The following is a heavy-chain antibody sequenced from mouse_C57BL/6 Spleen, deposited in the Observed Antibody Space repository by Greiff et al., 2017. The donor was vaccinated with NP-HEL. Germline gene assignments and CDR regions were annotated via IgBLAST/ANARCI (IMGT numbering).Heavy chain of an antibody. CDR2: ISDGGSYT. V-gene: IGHV5-4*01. Sequence: EVQGVESGGGLVKPGGSLKLSCAASGFTFSSYAMSWVRQTPEKRLEWVATISDGGSYTYYPDNVKGRFTISRDNAKNNLYLQMSHLKSEDTAMYYCARDQGYDYDGDYAMDYWGQGTSVTVSS. D-gene: IGHD2-4*01. CDR3: ARDQGYDYDGDYAMDY. CDR1: GFTFSSYA. J-gene: IGHJ4*01.